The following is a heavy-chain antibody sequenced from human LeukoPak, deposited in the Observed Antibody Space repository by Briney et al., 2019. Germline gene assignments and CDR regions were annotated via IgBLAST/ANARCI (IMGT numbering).Heavy chain of an antibody. CDR2: IIPIFGTA. CDR1: GGTFSSYA. J-gene: IGHJ6*02. CDR3: ARDRHDYTEYYYYGMDV. D-gene: IGHD4-11*01. Sequence: SVKVSCKASGGTFSSYAISWVRQAPGQGLEWMGGIIPIFGTANYAQKIQGRVTITADESTSTAYMELSSLRSEDTAVYYCARDRHDYTEYYYYGMDVWGQGTTVTVSS. V-gene: IGHV1-69*13.